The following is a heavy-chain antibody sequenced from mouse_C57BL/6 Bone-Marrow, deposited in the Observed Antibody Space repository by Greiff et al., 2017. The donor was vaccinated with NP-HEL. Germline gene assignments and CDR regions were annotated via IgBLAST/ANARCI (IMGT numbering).Heavy chain of an antibody. CDR3: TRQLRLLFAY. D-gene: IGHD3-2*02. Sequence: VQLQQSGAELVRPGASVKLSCTASGFNIKDDYMHWVKQRPEQGLEWIGWIDPENGDTEYASKFQGKATITADTSSNTAYLQLSSLTSEDTAVYYCTRQLRLLFAYWGQGTLVTVSA. CDR2: IDPENGDT. J-gene: IGHJ3*01. CDR1: GFNIKDDY. V-gene: IGHV14-4*01.